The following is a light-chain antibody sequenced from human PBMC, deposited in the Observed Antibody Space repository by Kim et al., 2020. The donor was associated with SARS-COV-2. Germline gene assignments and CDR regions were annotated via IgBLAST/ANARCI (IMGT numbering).Light chain of an antibody. Sequence: PGERAKPSARASQTGTIKYLAWYQQKPDETPRLLIYRAYTMATGISHRVSGSGYGTDFTLTTSGLESEEFAVYYCQQNGSFPATFGQGTKVEIK. J-gene: IGKJ1*01. CDR1: QTGTIKY. CDR2: RAY. V-gene: IGKV3-20*01. CDR3: QQNGSFPAT.